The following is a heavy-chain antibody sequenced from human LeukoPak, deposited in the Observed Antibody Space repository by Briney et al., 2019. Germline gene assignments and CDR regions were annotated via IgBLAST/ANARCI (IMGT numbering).Heavy chain of an antibody. D-gene: IGHD3-10*01. CDR3: ARSYYYGSGSYYPTNWFDP. CDR2: INPNSGGT. CDR1: GYTFTGYY. V-gene: IGHV1-2*06. Sequence: ASVKVSCKASGYTFTGYYMHWVRQAPGQGLEWMGRINPNSGGTNYAQKFQGRVTMTRDTSICTAYMELSRLRSDDTAVYYCARSYYYGSGSYYPTNWFDPWGQGTLVTVSS. J-gene: IGHJ5*02.